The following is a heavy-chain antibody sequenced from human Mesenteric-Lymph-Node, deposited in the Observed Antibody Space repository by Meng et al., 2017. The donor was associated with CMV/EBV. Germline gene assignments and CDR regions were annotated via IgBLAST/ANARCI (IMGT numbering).Heavy chain of an antibody. Sequence: QEPLHTSVTGLRKPPQPFSPPWAISGDSVFSKRATWHWIRQSPARGLEWLGRTYYRSKWYSDYASSVKSRITISPDTSKNQFSLQLKSVSPEDTAIYYCAREGLLTGAFHMWGQGTMVTVSS. CDR1: GDSVFSKRAT. CDR3: AREGLLTGAFHM. V-gene: IGHV6-1*01. J-gene: IGHJ3*02. D-gene: IGHD7-27*01. CDR2: TYYRSKWYS.